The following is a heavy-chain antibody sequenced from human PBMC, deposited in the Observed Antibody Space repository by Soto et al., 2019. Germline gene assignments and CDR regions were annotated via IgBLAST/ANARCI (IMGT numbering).Heavy chain of an antibody. D-gene: IGHD1-26*01. J-gene: IGHJ4*02. CDR3: ARTRDGMGAIKGFDY. CDR1: GFSLTTHGMC. Sequence: SGPTLVNPTQTLTLTCTFSGFSLTTHGMCVSWIRQPPGKALEWLARIDWDDDKYYSTSLRTRLTISKDTSKNQVVLIVTNMDPVDTATYYCARTRDGMGAIKGFDYWGQGTLVTVSS. V-gene: IGHV2-70*11. CDR2: IDWDDDK.